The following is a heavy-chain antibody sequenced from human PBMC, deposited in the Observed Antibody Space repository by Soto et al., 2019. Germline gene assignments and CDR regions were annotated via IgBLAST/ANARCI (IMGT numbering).Heavy chain of an antibody. D-gene: IGHD7-27*01. J-gene: IGHJ3*02. CDR1: GFTFSSYG. CDR3: AKDLGHGGRGAFDI. Sequence: QVQLVESGGGVVQPGRSLGLSCAASGFTFSSYGMHWVRQAPGKGLEWVAVISYDGSNKYYADSVKGRFTISRDNSKNTLYLQMNSLRAEDTAVYYCAKDLGHGGRGAFDIWGQGTMVTVSS. CDR2: ISYDGSNK. V-gene: IGHV3-30*18.